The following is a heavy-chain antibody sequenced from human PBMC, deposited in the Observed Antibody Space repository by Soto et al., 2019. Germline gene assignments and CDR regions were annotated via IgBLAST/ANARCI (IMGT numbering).Heavy chain of an antibody. CDR2: MNPNSGNP. Sequence: QVQLVQSGAEVKKPGASVKVSCKASGYTFTSYDINWVRQATGQGLEWMGWMNPNSGNPGYAQKFQGRVTMTRNNAKSTDYMELRSLRSEDTAVYYCARGNYWNDVVRLDYWGQGTLVTVSS. J-gene: IGHJ4*02. V-gene: IGHV1-8*01. D-gene: IGHD1-1*01. CDR1: GYTFTSYD. CDR3: ARGNYWNDVVRLDY.